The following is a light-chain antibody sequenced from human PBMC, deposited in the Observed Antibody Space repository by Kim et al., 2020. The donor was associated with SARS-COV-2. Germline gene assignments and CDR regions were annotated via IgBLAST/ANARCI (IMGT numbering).Light chain of an antibody. CDR3: QAWDSSTVAGL. Sequence: SYELTQPPSVSVSPGQTASITCSGDKLGDKYACWYQQKPGQSPVLVIYQDSKRPSGIPERFSGSNSGNTATLTISGTQTMDEADYYCQAWDSSTVAGLFG. V-gene: IGLV3-1*01. CDR1: KLGDKY. J-gene: IGLJ3*02. CDR2: QDS.